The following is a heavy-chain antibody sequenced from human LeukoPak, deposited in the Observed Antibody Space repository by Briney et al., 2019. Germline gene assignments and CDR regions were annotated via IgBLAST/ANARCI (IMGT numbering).Heavy chain of an antibody. V-gene: IGHV3-11*04. J-gene: IGHJ4*02. CDR2: ISNSGSTI. CDR1: GFTFSDYY. D-gene: IGHD3-9*01. CDR3: ATDLIGYFDWLGDGN. Sequence: GGSLRLSCAASGFTFSDYYMSWIRQAPGKGLEWVSYISNSGSTIYYADSVKGRFTISRDNAKNSLYLQMNSLRAEDTAVYYCATDLIGYFDWLGDGNWGQGTLVTVSS.